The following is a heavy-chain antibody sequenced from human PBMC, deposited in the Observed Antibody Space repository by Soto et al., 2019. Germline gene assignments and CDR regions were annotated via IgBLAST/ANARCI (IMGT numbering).Heavy chain of an antibody. D-gene: IGHD3-22*01. V-gene: IGHV4-59*01. J-gene: IGHJ6*02. CDR3: ARTYSSSYSRYPVYYGMDV. Sequence: SETLSLTCTVSGDSISSYFWSWIRQPPGKGLEWIGCVHHSGSTNYSPSLKRRVSISVDTSKNQFSLRLTSVTAADTAVYYCARTYSSSYSRYPVYYGMDVWGQGTTVTVSS. CDR1: GDSISSYF. CDR2: VHHSGST.